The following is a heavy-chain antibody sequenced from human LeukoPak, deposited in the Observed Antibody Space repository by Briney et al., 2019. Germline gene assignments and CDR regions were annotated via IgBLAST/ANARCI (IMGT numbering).Heavy chain of an antibody. J-gene: IGHJ4*02. CDR2: INHSGGT. V-gene: IGHV4-34*01. CDR1: GESLSGYY. Sequence: PSETLSLTCAVYGESLSGYYGSWIRKPPGKGLEWIGEINHSGGTSYNPSLKSRVTISIDTSRNQFSLRLNSVTAADTAVYYCARGVLRYYYFDYWGQGALVTVSS. CDR3: ARGVLRYYYFDY. D-gene: IGHD1-26*01.